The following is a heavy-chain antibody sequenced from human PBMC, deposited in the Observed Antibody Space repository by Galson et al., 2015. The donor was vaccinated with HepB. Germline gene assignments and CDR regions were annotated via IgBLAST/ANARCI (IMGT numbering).Heavy chain of an antibody. V-gene: IGHV3-7*01. J-gene: IGHJ4*02. D-gene: IGHD4-11*01. Sequence: SLRLSCAASGFTFSSYWMSWVRQAPGKGLEWVANIKQDGSEKYYVDSVKGRFTISRDNAKNSLYLQMNSLRAEDTAVYYCARDSYSNYDSYRNFDYWGQGTLVTVSS. CDR3: ARDSYSNYDSYRNFDY. CDR2: IKQDGSEK. CDR1: GFTFSSYW.